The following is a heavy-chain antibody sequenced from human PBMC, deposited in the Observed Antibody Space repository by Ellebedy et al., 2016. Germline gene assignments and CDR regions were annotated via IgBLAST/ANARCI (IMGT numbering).Heavy chain of an antibody. CDR2: IYPTDLDA. Sequence: ASVKVSCKASGYTFTNHWIVWVRQVPGKGLEWVGSIYPTDLDARYSPSLRGRVTLSVDKSISTAYLAWSSLKASDSALYYCARRGSTTTSYFYGMDDWGQGTAVTVSS. CDR1: GYTFTNHW. V-gene: IGHV5-51*01. J-gene: IGHJ6*02. D-gene: IGHD1-26*01. CDR3: ARRGSTTTSYFYGMDD.